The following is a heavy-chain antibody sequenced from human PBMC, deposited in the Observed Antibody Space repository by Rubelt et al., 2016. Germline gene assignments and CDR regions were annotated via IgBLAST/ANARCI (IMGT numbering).Heavy chain of an antibody. D-gene: IGHD1-26*01. CDR2: IWYDGSNK. CDR1: GFPFSSYG. V-gene: IGHV3-33*01. J-gene: IGHJ4*02. Sequence: QVQLVESGGGVVQPGRSLRLSCAASGFPFSSYGMHWVRQAPGQGLVWVAVIWYDGSNKYYADSVKGRFTISRANSKTTRFLQMNSLRAEDTAVYYCARGGMGGSTGYFDYWGQGTLVTVSS. CDR3: ARGGMGGSTGYFDY.